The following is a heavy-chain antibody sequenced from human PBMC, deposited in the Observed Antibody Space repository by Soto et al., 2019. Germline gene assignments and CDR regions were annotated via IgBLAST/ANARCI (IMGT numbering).Heavy chain of an antibody. CDR1: GGFVSSGSYY. D-gene: IGHD1-1*01. J-gene: IGHJ3*02. Sequence: QVQLQQWGAGLLKPSETLSLTCAVYGGFVSSGSYYWSWIRQPPGKGLEWIGEMSHSGGTHFNPSLKSQVTISVDTSKNQVSLNIYSVTAADTALYYCARVERGTVTTVVDAFDIWGPGTMVTVSS. CDR3: ARVERGTVTTVVDAFDI. CDR2: MSHSGGT. V-gene: IGHV4-34*01.